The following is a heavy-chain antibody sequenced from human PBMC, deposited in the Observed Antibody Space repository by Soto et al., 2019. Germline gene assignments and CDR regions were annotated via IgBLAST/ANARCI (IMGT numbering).Heavy chain of an antibody. CDR1: GLTFSDYY. D-gene: IGHD6-13*01. CDR3: ARAMYSSKTEFEY. Sequence: GGSLRLSCAASGLTFSDYYMTWIRQAPGKGLEWVSYISSSAGTISYADSVKGRFTISRDNAKNSLYLQMNSLRAEDTAVYYCARAMYSSKTEFEYWGQGTLVTVSS. CDR2: ISSSAGTI. J-gene: IGHJ4*02. V-gene: IGHV3-11*01.